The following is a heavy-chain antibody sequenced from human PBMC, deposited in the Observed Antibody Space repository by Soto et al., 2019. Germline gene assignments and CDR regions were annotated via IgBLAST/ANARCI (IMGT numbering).Heavy chain of an antibody. CDR3: ARWLVGRGNWFDP. Sequence: QVQLQESGPGLVKPSETLSLTCTVSGGSISSYYWSWIRQPPGKGLEWIGYIYYSGSTNYNPSLKSRVTISVHTSKNQFSLKLSSVTAADTAVYYCARWLVGRGNWFDPWGQGTLVTVSS. CDR2: IYYSGST. J-gene: IGHJ5*02. CDR1: GGSISSYY. D-gene: IGHD6-19*01. V-gene: IGHV4-59*01.